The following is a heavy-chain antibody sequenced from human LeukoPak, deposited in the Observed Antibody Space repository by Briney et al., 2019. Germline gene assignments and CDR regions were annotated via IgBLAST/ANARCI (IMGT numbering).Heavy chain of an antibody. CDR3: AKSTGPNYFDTSGYFSLDY. D-gene: IGHD3-22*01. Sequence: GGSLRLSCVASGFTFTNSAMTWVRQAPGKGLEWVSGISGSGETTYYADSVKGRFTISRDNADNTVYLQMNSLRGEDTAVYYCAKSTGPNYFDTSGYFSLDYWGQGVLVTVSS. J-gene: IGHJ4*02. CDR2: ISGSGETT. V-gene: IGHV3-23*01. CDR1: GFTFTNSA.